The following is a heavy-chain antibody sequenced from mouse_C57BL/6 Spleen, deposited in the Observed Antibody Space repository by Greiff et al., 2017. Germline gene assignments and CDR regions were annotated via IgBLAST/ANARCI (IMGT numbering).Heavy chain of an antibody. V-gene: IGHV1-52*01. CDR2: IDPSDSET. Sequence: QVQLQQPGAELVRPGSSVKLSCTASGYTFTGYWMHWVKQRPIKGLEWIGNIDPSDSETHYNQKFKDKVTLTVDKSSSTAYMQLSSLTSEYSAVYYCSRYSDYEGFAYWGQGTLVTVSA. D-gene: IGHD2-13*01. J-gene: IGHJ3*01. CDR3: SRYSDYEGFAY. CDR1: GYTFTGYW.